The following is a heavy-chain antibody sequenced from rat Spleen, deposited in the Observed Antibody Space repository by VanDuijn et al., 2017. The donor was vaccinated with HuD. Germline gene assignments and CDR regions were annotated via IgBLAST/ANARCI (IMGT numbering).Heavy chain of an antibody. CDR1: GFTFSDYN. CDR3: TTTRGYTTDDYYDWFAY. CDR2: ISYDGGRT. J-gene: IGHJ3*01. D-gene: IGHD1-6*01. Sequence: EVQLVESGGGLVQPGRSLKLSCAASGFTFSDYNMAWVRQTPKMGLGWVATISYDGGRTYYRDSVKGRFTISRDNAKSTLYLQMDSLRSEDTATYYCTTTRGYTTDDYYDWFAYWGQGTLVTVSS. V-gene: IGHV5-7*01.